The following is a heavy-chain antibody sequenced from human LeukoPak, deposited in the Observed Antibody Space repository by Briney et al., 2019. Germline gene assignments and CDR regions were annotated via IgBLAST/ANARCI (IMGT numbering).Heavy chain of an antibody. J-gene: IGHJ5*02. D-gene: IGHD2-2*02. Sequence: GGSLRLSSAASTFTFSIYDMHRERQAPGKGREWVAAIWYDGRNKLYTDSLRGRFNISRDNSKNTLYLQMNSLRAEDTAVYYCARDSSCSSSICNTDRNWFDPGGQGTLVTVSS. V-gene: IGHV3-33*01. CDR3: ARDSSCSSSICNTDRNWFDP. CDR1: TFTFSIYD. CDR2: IWYDGRNK.